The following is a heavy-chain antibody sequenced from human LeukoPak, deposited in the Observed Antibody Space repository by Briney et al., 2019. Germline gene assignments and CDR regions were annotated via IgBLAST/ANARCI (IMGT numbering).Heavy chain of an antibody. CDR3: ARLRRGIFGVVGYAFDI. CDR1: GGSFSGYY. J-gene: IGHJ3*02. CDR2: INHSGST. D-gene: IGHD3-3*01. Sequence: SETLSLTCAVYGGSFSGYYWSWIRQPPGKGLEWIGEINHSGSTNYNPSLKSRVTISVDTSKNQFSLKLSSVTAADTAVYYCARLRRGIFGVVGYAFDIWGQGTMVTVSS. V-gene: IGHV4-34*01.